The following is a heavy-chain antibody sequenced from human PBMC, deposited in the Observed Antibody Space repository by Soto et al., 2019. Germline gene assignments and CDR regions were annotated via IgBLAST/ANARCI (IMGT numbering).Heavy chain of an antibody. Sequence: SETLSLTCTVSTDSSSYTNSYWGWIRQPTGKGLQWIGSSSYDGGTFYNPSLKGRVVISFDTSKKQSSLQVTSVTAADTAVYFCARHRIEVVWRGFDFWGQGSPVTVSS. V-gene: IGHV4-39*01. CDR2: SSYDGGT. J-gene: IGHJ4*02. CDR1: TDSSSYTNSY. CDR3: ARHRIEVVWRGFDF. D-gene: IGHD3-10*01.